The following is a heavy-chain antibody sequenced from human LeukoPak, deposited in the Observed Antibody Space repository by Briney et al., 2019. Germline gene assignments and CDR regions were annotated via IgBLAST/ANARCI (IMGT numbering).Heavy chain of an antibody. Sequence: PGGSLRLSCAASGFTVSSNYMSWVRQAPGKGLEWVSVIYSGGSTYYADSVKGRFTISRDNSKNTLYLQMNSLRAEDTAVYYCTTDVVGANAFDIWGQGTMVTVSS. CDR1: GFTVSSNY. J-gene: IGHJ3*02. CDR3: TTDVVGANAFDI. CDR2: IYSGGST. V-gene: IGHV3-53*01. D-gene: IGHD1-26*01.